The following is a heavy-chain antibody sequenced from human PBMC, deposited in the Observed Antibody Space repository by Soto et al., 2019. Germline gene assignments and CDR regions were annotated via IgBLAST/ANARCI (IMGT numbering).Heavy chain of an antibody. V-gene: IGHV1-8*01. D-gene: IGHD3-10*01. J-gene: IGHJ5*02. CDR2: MNPNSGNT. CDR3: ARGGTMVRGSRYNWFDP. Sequence: ASVKVSCKASGYTFTSYDINWVRQATGQGLEWMGWMNPNSGNTGYAQKFQGRVTITRDTSASTAYMELSSLRSEDTAVYYCARGGTMVRGSRYNWFDPWGQGTLVTVSS. CDR1: GYTFTSYD.